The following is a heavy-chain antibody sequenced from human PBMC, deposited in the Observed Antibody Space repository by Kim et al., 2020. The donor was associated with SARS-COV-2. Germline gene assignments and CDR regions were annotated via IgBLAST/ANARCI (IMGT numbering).Heavy chain of an antibody. J-gene: IGHJ4*02. CDR2: IYYSGCT. CDR3: ARAGLLWFGEFNYFDY. V-gene: IGHV4-39*07. CDR1: GGSISSSSYY. D-gene: IGHD3-10*01. Sequence: SETLSLTCTVSGGSISSSSYYWGWIRQPPGKGLEWIGSIYYSGCTYYNLSLKSRVTISVDTSKNQFSLKLSSVTAADTAVYYCARAGLLWFGEFNYFDYGGQGTLVTVSS.